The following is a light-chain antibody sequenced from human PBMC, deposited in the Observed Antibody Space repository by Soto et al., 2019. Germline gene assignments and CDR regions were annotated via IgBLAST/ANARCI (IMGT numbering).Light chain of an antibody. CDR2: NVS. Sequence: QSVLTQPASVSGSPGQSITISCTGTSRDVGGYNYVSWYQQHPGKAPKLMIYNVSNRPSGVSNRFSGSKSGNTASLTISGLQAEDEGHYYCSSFTRTNTVLFGGGTKLTVL. J-gene: IGLJ2*01. V-gene: IGLV2-14*01. CDR1: SRDVGGYNY. CDR3: SSFTRTNTVL.